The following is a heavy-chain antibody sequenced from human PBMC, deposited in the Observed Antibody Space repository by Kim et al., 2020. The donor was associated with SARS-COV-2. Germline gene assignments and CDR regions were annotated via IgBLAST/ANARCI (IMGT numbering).Heavy chain of an antibody. CDR2: TYYRSKWYN. Sequence: SQTLSLTCAISGDSVSSNSAAWNWIRQSPSRGLEWLGRTYYRSKWYNDYAVSVKSRITINPDTSKNQFSLQLNSVTPEDTAVYYCAREGSSWGEVHSFFDYWGQGTLVTVSS. J-gene: IGHJ4*02. D-gene: IGHD6-13*01. V-gene: IGHV6-1*01. CDR3: AREGSSWGEVHSFFDY. CDR1: GDSVSSNSAA.